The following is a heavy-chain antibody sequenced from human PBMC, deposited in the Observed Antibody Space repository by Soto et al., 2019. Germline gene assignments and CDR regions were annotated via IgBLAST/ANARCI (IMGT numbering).Heavy chain of an antibody. J-gene: IGHJ4*02. CDR3: ARAGFGYCSGGSRDYFDY. Sequence: PSETLSLTCTVSGGSISSYYWSWIRQPAGKGLEWIGRIYTSGSTNYNPSLKSRVTMSVDTSKNQFSLKLSSVTAADTAVYYCARAGFGYCSGGSRDYFDYWGQGTLVTVSS. V-gene: IGHV4-4*07. CDR2: IYTSGST. D-gene: IGHD2-15*01. CDR1: GGSISSYY.